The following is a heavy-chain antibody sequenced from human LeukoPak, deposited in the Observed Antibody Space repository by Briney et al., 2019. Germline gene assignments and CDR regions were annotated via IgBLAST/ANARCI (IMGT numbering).Heavy chain of an antibody. CDR3: AKDSGSGYYSGAFDI. J-gene: IGHJ3*02. CDR2: IYSGGST. CDR1: GFTVNSNY. D-gene: IGHD3-22*01. Sequence: GGSLRLSCAASGFTVNSNYMNWVRQAPGKGLEWVSVIYSGGSTYYADSVKGRFTISRDSSKNTLYLQMNSLRAEDTAVYYCAKDSGSGYYSGAFDIWGQGTMVTVSS. V-gene: IGHV3-53*01.